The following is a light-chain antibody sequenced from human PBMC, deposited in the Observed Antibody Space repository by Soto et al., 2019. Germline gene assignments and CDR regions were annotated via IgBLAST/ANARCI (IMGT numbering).Light chain of an antibody. V-gene: IGKV3-20*01. CDR3: QQYGSSGT. J-gene: IGKJ1*01. Sequence: IVLTQYPGTLSLSPGEIATLSCRSSQSVSNNYLAWYQQKPGQAPRLLIYGASNRATGIPDRFSGSGYGTDFTLTISRLEPEDFAVYYCQQYGSSGTFGQGTKVDSK. CDR1: QSVSNNY. CDR2: GAS.